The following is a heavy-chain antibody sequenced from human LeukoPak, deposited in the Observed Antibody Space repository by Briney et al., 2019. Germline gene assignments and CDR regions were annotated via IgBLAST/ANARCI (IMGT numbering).Heavy chain of an antibody. D-gene: IGHD4-17*01. J-gene: IGHJ4*02. CDR2: ISGSGVTT. V-gene: IGHV3-23*01. CDR3: AKDLPDYGDYIEGY. CDR1: GFTFSRFA. Sequence: GGSLRLSCAASGFTFSRFAMSWVRQAPGKGLEWVSTISGSGVTTSYADSVKGRFTFSRDNSKNTLYLQMNSLRAEDTAVYYCAKDLPDYGDYIEGYWGQGTLVTVSP.